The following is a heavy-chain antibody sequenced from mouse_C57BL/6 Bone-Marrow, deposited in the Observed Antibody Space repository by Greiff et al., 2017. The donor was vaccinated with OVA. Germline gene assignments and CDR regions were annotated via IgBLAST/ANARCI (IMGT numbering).Heavy chain of an antibody. J-gene: IGHJ3*01. D-gene: IGHD2-1*01. CDR3: VRDTHYGNTAWFAY. CDR2: IRSKSSNYAT. Sequence: EVHLVESGGGLVQPKGSLKLSCAASGFTFNTYAMHWVRQAPGKGLEWVARIRSKSSNYATYYADSVKDRFTISRDDSQSMLYLQMNNLKTEDTAMDYCVRDTHYGNTAWFAYWGQGTLVTVSA. CDR1: GFTFNTYA. V-gene: IGHV10-3*01.